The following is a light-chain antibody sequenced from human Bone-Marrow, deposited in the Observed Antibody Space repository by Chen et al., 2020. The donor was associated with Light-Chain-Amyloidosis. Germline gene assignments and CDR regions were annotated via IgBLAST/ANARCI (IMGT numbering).Light chain of an antibody. J-gene: IGKJ2*01. CDR1: QSVTNW. CDR2: KAS. Sequence: DIQMTQSPSTLSASVGDRVTITCRASQSVTNWFAWYQQKPGKAPTLLIYKASNLAHGVPSRFGGSGYGTEFTLTIRSLQPDDFATYYCQQYDGYPYTFGQGTKLEI. V-gene: IGKV1-5*03. CDR3: QQYDGYPYT.